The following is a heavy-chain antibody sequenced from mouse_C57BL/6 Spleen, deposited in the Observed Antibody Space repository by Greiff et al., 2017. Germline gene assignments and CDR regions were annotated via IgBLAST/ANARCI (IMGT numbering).Heavy chain of an antibody. Sequence: EVKLVESGGGLVKPGGSLKLSCAASGFTFSDYGMHWVRQAPEKGLEWVAYISSGSSTIYYADTVKGRFTISRDNAKNTLCLQMTSLRSEDTAMYYCARRAVVATRGAMDYWGQGTSVTVSS. J-gene: IGHJ4*01. CDR1: GFTFSDYG. CDR2: ISSGSSTI. CDR3: ARRAVVATRGAMDY. V-gene: IGHV5-17*01. D-gene: IGHD1-1*01.